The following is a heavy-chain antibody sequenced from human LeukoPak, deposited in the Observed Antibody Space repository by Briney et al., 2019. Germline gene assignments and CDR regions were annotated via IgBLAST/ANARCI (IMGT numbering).Heavy chain of an antibody. J-gene: IGHJ4*02. D-gene: IGHD2-2*01. CDR1: GFTFSSYA. CDR3: ARDRAGVPAAPGDY. Sequence: PGRSLRLSCAASGFTFSSYAMHWVRQAPGKGLEWVAVISYDGSNKYYADSVKGRFTISRDNSKNTLYLQMNSLRAEDTAVYYCARDRAGVPAAPGDYWGQGTLVTVSS. V-gene: IGHV3-30-3*01. CDR2: ISYDGSNK.